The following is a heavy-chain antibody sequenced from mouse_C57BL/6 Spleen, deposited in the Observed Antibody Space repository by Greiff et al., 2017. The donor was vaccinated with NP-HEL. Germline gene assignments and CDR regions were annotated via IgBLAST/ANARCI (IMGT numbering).Heavy chain of an antibody. CDR2: IDPSDSET. V-gene: IGHV1-52*01. CDR1: GYTFTSYW. D-gene: IGHD1-1*01. J-gene: IGHJ3*01. Sequence: VQLQQPGAELVRPGSSVKLSCKASGYTFTSYWMHWVKQRPIQGLEWIGNIDPSDSETHYNQKFKDKATLTVDKSSSTAYMQLSSLTSEDSAVYDCARGAHYGSSPWFAYWGQGTLVTVSA. CDR3: ARGAHYGSSPWFAY.